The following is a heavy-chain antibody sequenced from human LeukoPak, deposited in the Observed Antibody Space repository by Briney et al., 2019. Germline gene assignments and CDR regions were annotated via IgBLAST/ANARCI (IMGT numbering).Heavy chain of an antibody. J-gene: IGHJ6*03. CDR3: ASSPIAVAGTHHYYYYMDV. D-gene: IGHD6-19*01. CDR1: GGTFSSYT. V-gene: IGHV1-69*05. CDR2: IIPIFGTA. Sequence: GASVKVSCKASGGTFSSYTISWVRQAPGQGLEWMGGIIPIFGTANYAQKFQGRVTITTDASTSTAYMELSSLSSDDTAVYYCASSPIAVAGTHHYYYYMDVWGKGTTVTVSS.